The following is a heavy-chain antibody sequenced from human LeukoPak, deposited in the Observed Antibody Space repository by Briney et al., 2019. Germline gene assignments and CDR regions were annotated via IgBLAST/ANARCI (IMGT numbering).Heavy chain of an antibody. J-gene: IGHJ4*02. D-gene: IGHD4-23*01. CDR1: GYTFTGYY. V-gene: IGHV1-2*02. CDR2: INPNSGGT. CDR3: ARADYGGNPIDHY. Sequence: ASVKVSCKASGYTFTGYYMHWVRQAPGQGLEWMGWINPNSGGTNYAQKFQGRVTMTRDTSISTAYMELSRLRSDDTAVYYCARADYGGNPIDHYWGQGTLVTVSS.